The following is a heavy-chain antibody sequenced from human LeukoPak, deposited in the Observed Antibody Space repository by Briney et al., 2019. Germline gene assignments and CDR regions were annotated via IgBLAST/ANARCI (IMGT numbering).Heavy chain of an antibody. CDR2: INQMGST. D-gene: IGHD4-17*01. V-gene: IGHV4-38-2*01. J-gene: IGHJ4*02. Sequence: SETLSLTCAVAGYSISSGYYWGWSRQPPGKGLEGVGSINQMGSTYYNPSLKSRLTISVDTTQNQFSLKLRSVTAEDTAIYYCARGIESYGDYGYWGQGILVTVSS. CDR3: ARGIESYGDYGY. CDR1: GYSISSGYY.